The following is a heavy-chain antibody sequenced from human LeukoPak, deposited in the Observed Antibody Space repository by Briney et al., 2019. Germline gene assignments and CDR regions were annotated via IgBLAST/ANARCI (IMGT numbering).Heavy chain of an antibody. CDR1: GFTFSSYA. J-gene: IGHJ4*02. CDR3: ARSRSSGSSPGYLDY. CDR2: ISYDGSNK. V-gene: IGHV3-30-3*01. Sequence: PGRSLRLSCAASGFTFSSYAMHWVRQAPGKGLEWVAVISYDGSNKYYADSVKGRFTISRDNSKNTLYLQMNSLRAEDTAVYYCARSRSSGSSPGYLDYWGQGTLVTVSS. D-gene: IGHD1-26*01.